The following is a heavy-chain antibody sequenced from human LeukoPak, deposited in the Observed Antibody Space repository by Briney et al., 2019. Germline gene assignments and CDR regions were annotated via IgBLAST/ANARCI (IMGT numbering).Heavy chain of an antibody. CDR2: IYYSGST. CDR1: GGSTSSYY. CDR3: ARSITMIVVVIRPVDAFDI. Sequence: SETLSLTCTVSGGSTSSYYWSWIRQPPGKGLEWIGYIYYSGSTNYNPSLKSRVTISVDTSKNQFSLKLSSVTAADTAVYYCARSITMIVVVIRPVDAFDIWGQGTMVTVSS. V-gene: IGHV4-59*12. D-gene: IGHD3-22*01. J-gene: IGHJ3*02.